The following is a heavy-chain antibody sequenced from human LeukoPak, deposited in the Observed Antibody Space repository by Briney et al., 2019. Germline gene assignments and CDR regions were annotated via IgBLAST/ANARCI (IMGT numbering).Heavy chain of an antibody. D-gene: IGHD5-24*01. CDR2: IHPPSGGT. CDR3: VRDPGWLQVDY. CDR1: GYNFTDYY. V-gene: IGHV1-2*02. Sequence: ASVKVSCKASGYNFTDYYLHWVRQAPGQGLEWMGWIHPPSGGTNYAEKLQGRVTTTRDTSISTAYMELSRLTSDDAGVYYCVRDPGWLQVDYWGQGTLLTVSS. J-gene: IGHJ4*02.